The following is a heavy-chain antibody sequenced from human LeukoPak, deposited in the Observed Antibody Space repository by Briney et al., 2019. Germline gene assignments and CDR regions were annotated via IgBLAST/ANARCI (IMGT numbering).Heavy chain of an antibody. CDR1: AFIFSGHW. CDR2: IKEDGSER. Sequence: GGSLRLSCEASAFIFSGHWLKWVRQTPGKGLEWVASIKEDGSERQYVDSVKGRFIISRDNAMNSLYLQMNSLRAEDTAVYYCARDRDWYSFDSWGQGTLVTVSS. V-gene: IGHV3-7*03. J-gene: IGHJ4*02. D-gene: IGHD6-19*01. CDR3: ARDRDWYSFDS.